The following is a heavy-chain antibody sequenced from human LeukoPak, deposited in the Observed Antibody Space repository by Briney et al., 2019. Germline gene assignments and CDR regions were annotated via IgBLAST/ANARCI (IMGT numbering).Heavy chain of an antibody. CDR2: IYSAGRT. J-gene: IGHJ4*02. V-gene: IGHV3-53*04. Sequence: GGSLRLSCAASGVNVSSNYLNWVRPAPGKGLEWVSIIYSAGRTYYADSVKGRFTISRHNSKNTLYLQMNSLRPEDTAVYYCARSGAVAGTGDYWGQGTLVTVSS. D-gene: IGHD6-19*01. CDR1: GVNVSSNY. CDR3: ARSGAVAGTGDY.